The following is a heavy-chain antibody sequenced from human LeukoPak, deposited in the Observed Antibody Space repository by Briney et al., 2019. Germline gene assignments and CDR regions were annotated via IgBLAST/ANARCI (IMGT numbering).Heavy chain of an antibody. CDR2: ISSSGSTI. CDR1: GFTFSSYE. J-gene: IGHJ4*02. D-gene: IGHD2-8*01. CDR3: ARMLLMVYAPSFDY. V-gene: IGHV3-48*03. Sequence: GGTLRLSCAASGFTFSSYEMNWVRQAPGTGLEWVSYISSSGSTIYYADSVKGRFTISRDNAKNSLYLQMNSLRAEDTAVYYCARMLLMVYAPSFDYWGQGTLVTVSS.